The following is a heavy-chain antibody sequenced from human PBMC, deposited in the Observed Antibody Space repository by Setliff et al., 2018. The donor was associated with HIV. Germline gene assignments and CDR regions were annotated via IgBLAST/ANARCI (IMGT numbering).Heavy chain of an antibody. J-gene: IGHJ6*03. CDR3: ARVVGVAPYYYMDV. Sequence: ASVKVSCKASGYKFTGHHIQWMRQAPGQGLEWMGRINPNMGDTQYAQKFQGRIIMTRDTSINTVYMELSSLTSDDTAVHYCARVVGVAPYYYMDVWGKGTTVTVSS. V-gene: IGHV1-2*06. CDR2: INPNMGDT. CDR1: GYKFTGHH. D-gene: IGHD2-15*01.